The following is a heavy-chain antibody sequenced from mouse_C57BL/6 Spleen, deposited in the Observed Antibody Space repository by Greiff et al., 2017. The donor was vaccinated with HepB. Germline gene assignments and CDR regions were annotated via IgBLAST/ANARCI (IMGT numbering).Heavy chain of an antibody. V-gene: IGHV1-69*01. CDR1: GYTFTSYW. CDR3: ARRGNFFYYAMDY. D-gene: IGHD2-1*01. Sequence: QVQLQQPGAELVMPGASVKLSCKASGYTFTSYWMHWVKQRPGQGLEWIGEIDPSDSYTNYNQKFKGKSTLTVDKSSSTSYMQLRILTSEDSAVYYCARRGNFFYYAMDYWGQGTSVTVSS. J-gene: IGHJ4*01. CDR2: IDPSDSYT.